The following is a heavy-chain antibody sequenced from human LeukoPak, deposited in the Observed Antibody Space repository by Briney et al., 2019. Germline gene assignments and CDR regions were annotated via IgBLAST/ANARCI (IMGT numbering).Heavy chain of an antibody. J-gene: IGHJ4*02. D-gene: IGHD1-7*01. V-gene: IGHV4-39*01. CDR3: ARLAITGTTYFDY. CDR1: GGSISSSSYY. Sequence: SETLSLTXTVSGGSISSSSYYWGWIRQPPGKGPEWIGSIYYSGSTYYNPSLKSRVTISVDTSKNQFSLKLSSVTAADTAVYYCARLAITGTTYFDYWGQGTLVTVSS. CDR2: IYYSGST.